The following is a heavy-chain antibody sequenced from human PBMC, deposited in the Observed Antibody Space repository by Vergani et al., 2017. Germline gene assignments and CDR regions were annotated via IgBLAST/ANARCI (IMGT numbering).Heavy chain of an antibody. V-gene: IGHV3-23*01. CDR3: AKGPSSYWYFDL. J-gene: IGHJ2*01. Sequence: EVQLLESGGGLVQPGGSLRLSCAASGFTFSSYAMSWVRQAPGKGLEWVSAISGSGGSTYYADSVKGRFTTSRDNSKNTLYLQMNSLRAEDTAVYYCAKGPSSYWYFDLWGRGTLVTVSS. CDR1: GFTFSSYA. D-gene: IGHD2-2*01. CDR2: ISGSGGST.